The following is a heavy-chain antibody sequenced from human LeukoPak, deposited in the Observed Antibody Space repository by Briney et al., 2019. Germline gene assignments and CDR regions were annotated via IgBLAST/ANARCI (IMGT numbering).Heavy chain of an antibody. Sequence: GGSLRLSCAASGFTFSSYSMNWVRQAPGKGLEWVSSISSSSSYIYYADSVKGRFTTSRDNAKNSLYLQMNSLRAEDTAVYYCARDYYDSSGSNSLDYWGQGTLVTVSS. CDR3: ARDYYDSSGSNSLDY. CDR2: ISSSSSYI. CDR1: GFTFSSYS. J-gene: IGHJ4*02. D-gene: IGHD3-22*01. V-gene: IGHV3-21*01.